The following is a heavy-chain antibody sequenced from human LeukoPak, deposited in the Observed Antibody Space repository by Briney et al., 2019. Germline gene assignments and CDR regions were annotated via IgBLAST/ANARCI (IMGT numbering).Heavy chain of an antibody. Sequence: ASVKVSCKSSGGTFSSYAISWVRQAPGQGLEWMGGIIPIFGTANYAQKFQGRVTITADESTSTAYMELSSLRSEDTAVYYCASDCSSTSCYGGRWFDPWGRGTLVTVSS. J-gene: IGHJ5*02. D-gene: IGHD2-2*01. CDR2: IIPIFGTA. CDR3: ASDCSSTSCYGGRWFDP. CDR1: GGTFSSYA. V-gene: IGHV1-69*13.